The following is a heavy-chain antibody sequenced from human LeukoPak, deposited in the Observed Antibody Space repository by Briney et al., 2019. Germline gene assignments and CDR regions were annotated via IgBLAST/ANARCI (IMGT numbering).Heavy chain of an antibody. J-gene: IGHJ4*02. CDR3: ARRSRTGSYTFDY. V-gene: IGHV4-30-4*01. CDR1: GGSVSSGDYY. D-gene: IGHD3/OR15-3a*01. Sequence: SQTLSLTCTVSGGSVSSGDYYWSWIRQPPGKGLEWIGYINYTGRTHYNPSLKSRVSISADTSKNQFSLQLSSVTAADTAVYYCARRSRTGSYTFDYWGQGTLVTVSS. CDR2: INYTGRT.